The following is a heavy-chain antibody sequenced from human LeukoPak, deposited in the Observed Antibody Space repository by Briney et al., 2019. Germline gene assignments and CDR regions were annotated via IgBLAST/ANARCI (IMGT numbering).Heavy chain of an antibody. CDR1: GGSITSSGHS. J-gene: IGHJ4*02. V-gene: IGHV4-61*08. Sequence: SETLSLTCTVSGGSITSSGHSWGWIRQPPGKGLEWIGNIYDRGSTKYNPSLKSRVTISVDTSKNQFSLRLSSVTAADTAVYYCARGRTFDNWGQGTLVTVSS. CDR3: ARGRTFDN. CDR2: IYDRGST.